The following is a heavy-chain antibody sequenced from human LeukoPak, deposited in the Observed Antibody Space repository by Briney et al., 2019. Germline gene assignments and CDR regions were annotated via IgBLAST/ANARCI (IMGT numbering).Heavy chain of an antibody. J-gene: IGHJ4*02. V-gene: IGHV3-15*01. CDR3: TTGYYYDSSGYLY. Sequence: GGSLRLSCAASGFTFSNAWMSGVRQAPGKGLEWVGRIKSKTDGGTTDYAAPVKGRFTISRDDSKNTLYLQMNSLKTEDTAVYYCTTGYYYDSSGYLYWGQGTLVTVSS. D-gene: IGHD3-22*01. CDR2: IKSKTDGGTT. CDR1: GFTFSNAW.